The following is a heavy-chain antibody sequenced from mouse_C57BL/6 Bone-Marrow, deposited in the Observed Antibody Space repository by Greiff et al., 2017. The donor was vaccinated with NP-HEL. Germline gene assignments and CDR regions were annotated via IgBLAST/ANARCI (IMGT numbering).Heavy chain of an antibody. J-gene: IGHJ4*01. CDR2: IYPGDGDT. CDR3: AREGPDY. V-gene: IGHV1-82*01. CDR1: GYAFSSSW. Sequence: QVQLQQSGPELVKPGASVKLSCKASGYAFSSSWMNWVKQRPGKGLEWIGRIYPGDGDTNYNGKFKGKATLTADKSSSTAYMQLSSLTSEDSAVYFCAREGPDYWGQGTSVTVS.